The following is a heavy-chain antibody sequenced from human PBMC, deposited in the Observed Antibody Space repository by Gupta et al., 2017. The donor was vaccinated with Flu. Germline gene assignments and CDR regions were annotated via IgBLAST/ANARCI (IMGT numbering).Heavy chain of an antibody. J-gene: IGHJ4*02. CDR3: AKDGPGYSSGWDYFDD. D-gene: IGHD6-19*01. CDR1: GFPFGSYA. V-gene: IGHV3-30*18. CDR2: IPFDGNKI. Sequence: QVQLVESGGGVVQPGGSLRLSCAGSGFPFGSYAIHWVRQAPGKGLEWVALIPFDGNKIFYTDSVKGRFTMSRDNSKNTVYLQMDSLRTEDTAVYYCAKDGPGYSSGWDYFDDWGQGTLVIVSS.